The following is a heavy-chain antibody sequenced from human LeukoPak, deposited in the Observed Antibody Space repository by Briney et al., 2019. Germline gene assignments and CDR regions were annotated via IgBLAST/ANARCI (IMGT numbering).Heavy chain of an antibody. J-gene: IGHJ4*02. CDR2: INHSGST. V-gene: IGHV4-34*01. CDR3: ARLWSTDCSGGTCPHQPNY. CDR1: GGSFSGYY. Sequence: SETLSLTCAVYGGSFSGYYWSWIRQPPGKGLEWIGEINHSGSTNYNPSLKSRVTISVDTSKNQSSLKLRSVTAADTAVYYCARLWSTDCSGGTCPHQPNYWGQGILVTVSS. D-gene: IGHD2-15*01.